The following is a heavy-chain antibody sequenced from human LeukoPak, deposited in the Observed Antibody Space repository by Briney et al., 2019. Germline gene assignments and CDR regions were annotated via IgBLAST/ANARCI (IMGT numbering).Heavy chain of an antibody. Sequence: SGGSLRLSCAASRFTFSSYAMSWVRQAPGKGLEWVSAISGSGGSTYYADSVKGRFTISRDNSKNTLYLQMNSLRAEDTAVYYCAKAPVVGATTTYFDYWGQGTLVTVSS. D-gene: IGHD1-26*01. J-gene: IGHJ4*02. CDR2: ISGSGGST. CDR1: RFTFSSYA. V-gene: IGHV3-23*01. CDR3: AKAPVVGATTTYFDY.